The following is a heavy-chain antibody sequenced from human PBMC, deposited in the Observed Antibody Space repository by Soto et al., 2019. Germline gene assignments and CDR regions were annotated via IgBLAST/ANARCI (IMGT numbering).Heavy chain of an antibody. CDR2: ISSNWGST. CDR1: GYAFSSYA. Sequence: PGESLRLSCSASGYAFSSYAMHWVRQAPGNGLDYVSAISSNWGSTYYAYSAKGRGTICRDNSKNTLYLQMSSVRGEDTAVYCCVKEGVKYSWSGSDAFDIWGQGTMVTVSS. J-gene: IGHJ3*02. V-gene: IGHV3-64D*06. D-gene: IGHD3-3*01. CDR3: VKEGVKYSWSGSDAFDI.